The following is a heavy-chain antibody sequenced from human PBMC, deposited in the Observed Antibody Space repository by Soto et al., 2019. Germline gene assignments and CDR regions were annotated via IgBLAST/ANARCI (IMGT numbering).Heavy chain of an antibody. V-gene: IGHV4-59*08. CDR2: IYYSGST. CDR1: GGSISSYY. Sequence: PSETLSLTCTVSGGSISSYYWSWIRQPPGKGLEWIGYIYYSGSTNYNPSLKSRVTISVDTSKNQFSLKLSSVTAADTAVYYCARGPDYDFLSGYYTDYYYYYMDVWGKGTTVTVSS. J-gene: IGHJ6*03. D-gene: IGHD3-3*01. CDR3: ARGPDYDFLSGYYTDYYYYYMDV.